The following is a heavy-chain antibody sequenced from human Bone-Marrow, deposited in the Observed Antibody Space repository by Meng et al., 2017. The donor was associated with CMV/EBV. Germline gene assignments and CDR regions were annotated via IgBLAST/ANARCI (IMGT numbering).Heavy chain of an antibody. CDR3: ARAGSSTGHPQDYFYGMDV. V-gene: IGHV3-48*04. CDR1: GFSFSDYS. D-gene: IGHD1-1*01. CDR2: ISSSSSKI. J-gene: IGHJ6*02. Sequence: GGSLRLSCAASGFSFSDYSMNWVRQAPGKGLEWVLYISSSSSKIYYADSVKGRFTISRDNAKNSLYLQMNSLRAEDTAVYYCARAGSSTGHPQDYFYGMDVWGQGTTVTVSS.